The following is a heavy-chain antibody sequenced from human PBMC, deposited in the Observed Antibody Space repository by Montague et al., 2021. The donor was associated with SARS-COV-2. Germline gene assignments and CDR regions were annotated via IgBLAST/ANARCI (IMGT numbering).Heavy chain of an antibody. CDR3: ARGLDYYDIWSGYYPPYWYFDL. Sequence: SETLSLTCTVSGGSISSYYWSWIRQPAGKGLEWIGRIYTSGSTNYNPSLKSRVTMSVDTSKNQFSLKLSSVTAADTAVYYCARGLDYYDIWSGYYPPYWYFDLWGRGTLVTVSS. D-gene: IGHD3-3*01. J-gene: IGHJ2*01. CDR1: GGSISSYY. V-gene: IGHV4-4*07. CDR2: IYTSGST.